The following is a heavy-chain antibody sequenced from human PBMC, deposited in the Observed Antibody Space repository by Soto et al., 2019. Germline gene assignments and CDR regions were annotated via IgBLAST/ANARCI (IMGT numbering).Heavy chain of an antibody. Sequence: ESGGGLVQPGGSLRLSCAASGFTFSSYAMSWVRQAPGKGLEWVSAISGSGGSTYYADSVKGRFTISRDNSKNTLYLQMNSLRAEDTAVYYCAKDSLLLWFGELSKEGWFDPWGQGTLVTVSS. CDR3: AKDSLLLWFGELSKEGWFDP. CDR1: GFTFSSYA. J-gene: IGHJ5*02. CDR2: ISGSGGST. V-gene: IGHV3-23*01. D-gene: IGHD3-10*01.